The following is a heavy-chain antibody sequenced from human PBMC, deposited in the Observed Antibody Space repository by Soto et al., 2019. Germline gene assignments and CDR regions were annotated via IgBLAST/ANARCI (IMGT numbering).Heavy chain of an antibody. CDR1: GFTFSRYG. CDR3: ARDLGSREYRYSGDFDH. J-gene: IGHJ4*02. CDR2: IWDDGSNK. D-gene: IGHD5-18*01. V-gene: IGHV3-33*01. Sequence: QVQLVESGGGVVQPGRSLRLSCAASGFTFSRYGMHWVRQAPGKGLEWVAIIWDDGSNKDYVDSVKGRFTISRDNSKNTVDLQMNSLRVEDTAGYYCARDLGSREYRYSGDFDHWCQGTLVTVS.